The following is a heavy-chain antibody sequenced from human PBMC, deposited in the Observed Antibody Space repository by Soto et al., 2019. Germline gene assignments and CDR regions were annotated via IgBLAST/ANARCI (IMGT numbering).Heavy chain of an antibody. Sequence: QVQLVQSGAEVKKPGASVKVSCKASGYTFTSYGISWVRQAPGQGLEWMGWITAYNGNTNYAQKLQGRVTMTTDTSTSTVYIELRSLRSDDTAVYDCAKRRGYSNGEFDYWGQGTLVTVSS. D-gene: IGHD5-18*01. CDR1: GYTFTSYG. V-gene: IGHV1-18*01. J-gene: IGHJ4*02. CDR3: AKRRGYSNGEFDY. CDR2: ITAYNGNT.